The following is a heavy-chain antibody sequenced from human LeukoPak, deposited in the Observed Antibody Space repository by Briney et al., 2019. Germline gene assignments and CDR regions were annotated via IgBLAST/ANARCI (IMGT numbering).Heavy chain of an antibody. V-gene: IGHV3-30*18. Sequence: GTSLRLSCAASGFIFRRHGMHWVRQAPGKGLEGGAFISYDGGNKYYGEAVKGRYTISRDSSKNTVVLQMNSLRPEDTAVYHCAKDQGGSSTLYMDVWGQGTTVIVSS. D-gene: IGHD2-2*01. J-gene: IGHJ6*03. CDR3: AKDQGGSSTLYMDV. CDR2: ISYDGGNK. CDR1: GFIFRRHG.